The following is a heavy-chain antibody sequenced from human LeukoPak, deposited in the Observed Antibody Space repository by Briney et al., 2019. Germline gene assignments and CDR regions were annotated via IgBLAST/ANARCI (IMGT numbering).Heavy chain of an antibody. CDR1: GFTFSTNW. V-gene: IGHV3-74*01. Sequence: GGSLRLSCAASGFTFSTNWMHWVRQAPGKGLVWVSRVNGDGSSTTYADSVKGRFAISRDNAKNTLYLQMNSLRAEDTAVYYCARVTYYDDSTGYRFDYWGQGTLVTVSS. CDR3: ARVTYYDDSTGYRFDY. D-gene: IGHD3-22*01. J-gene: IGHJ4*02. CDR2: VNGDGSST.